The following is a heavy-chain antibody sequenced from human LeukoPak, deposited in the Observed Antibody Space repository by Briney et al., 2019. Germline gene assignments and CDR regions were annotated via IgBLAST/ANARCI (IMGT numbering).Heavy chain of an antibody. Sequence: ASVKVSCKASGYTFTGYYMHWVRQAPGQGLEWMGWINLNSGGTNYAQKFQGWVTMTRDTSISTAYMELSRLRSDDTAVYYCASGSEKQLFDYWGQGTLVTVSS. J-gene: IGHJ4*02. CDR2: INLNSGGT. D-gene: IGHD6-13*01. V-gene: IGHV1-2*04. CDR1: GYTFTGYY. CDR3: ASGSEKQLFDY.